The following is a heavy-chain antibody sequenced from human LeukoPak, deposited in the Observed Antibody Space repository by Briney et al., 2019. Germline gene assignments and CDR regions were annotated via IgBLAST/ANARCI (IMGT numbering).Heavy chain of an antibody. J-gene: IGHJ4*02. Sequence: ASVKVSCKASGYTFTSYGISWVRQAPGQGLEWMGWISAYNGNTNYAQKLQGRVTMTTDTSTSTAYMELRSLRSDDTAVYYCARSKNYYDSSGYFYWGQGTLVTVSS. D-gene: IGHD3-22*01. CDR3: ARSKNYYDSSGYFY. V-gene: IGHV1-18*01. CDR2: ISAYNGNT. CDR1: GYTFTSYG.